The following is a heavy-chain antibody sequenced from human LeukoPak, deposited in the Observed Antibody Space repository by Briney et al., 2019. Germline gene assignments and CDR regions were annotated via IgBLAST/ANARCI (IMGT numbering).Heavy chain of an antibody. D-gene: IGHD2-15*01. J-gene: IGHJ5*02. Sequence: ASVKVSCKASGYTFTSYGISWVRQAPGQGLEWMGWISAYNGNTNYAQKLQGRVTMTTDTSTSTAYMELRSLRSDDTAVYCCARVPYCSGGSCYPPPNWFDPWGQGTLVTVSS. CDR1: GYTFTSYG. CDR3: ARVPYCSGGSCYPPPNWFDP. CDR2: ISAYNGNT. V-gene: IGHV1-18*01.